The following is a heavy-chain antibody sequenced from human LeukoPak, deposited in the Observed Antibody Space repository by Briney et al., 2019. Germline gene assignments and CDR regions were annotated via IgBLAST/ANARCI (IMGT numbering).Heavy chain of an antibody. Sequence: GGSLRLSCAASGFTFSSYAMSWVRQAPEKGLEWVSTISGSGGGTYYADSVKGRFTISRDDSKNTLYLQMNSLRAEDTAVYYCAKDLGRYRNNYFDYWGQGTLVTISS. CDR2: ISGSGGGT. CDR3: AKDLGRYRNNYFDY. CDR1: GFTFSSYA. D-gene: IGHD1-26*01. V-gene: IGHV3-23*01. J-gene: IGHJ4*02.